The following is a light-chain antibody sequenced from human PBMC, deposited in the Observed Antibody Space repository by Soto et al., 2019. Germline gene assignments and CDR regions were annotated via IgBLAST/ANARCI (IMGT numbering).Light chain of an antibody. CDR2: DVT. V-gene: IGLV2-11*01. CDR3: CSYAGSYTYV. CDR1: GSDVGGYNY. J-gene: IGLJ1*01. Sequence: QSALTQPRSVSGSPGQSVTISCTGTGSDVGGYNYVSWYQQYPDKAPKVMIYDVTKRPAGVPDRFSGSKSGNTASLTISWRQADDEADYYCCSYAGSYTYVFGTGTKLTVL.